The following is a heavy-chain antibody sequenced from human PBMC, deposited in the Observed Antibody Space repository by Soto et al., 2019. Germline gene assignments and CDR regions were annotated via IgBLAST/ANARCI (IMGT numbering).Heavy chain of an antibody. CDR3: ARQAVPQEYYFDY. V-gene: IGHV3-33*01. Sequence: GESLKISCTASGFTFSSYGMHWVRQAPGKGLEWVTVIWYDGSNKYYADSVRGRFTISRDNSKNTVYLQINSLRAEDTAVYYCARQAVPQEYYFDYWGQGTLVTVSS. D-gene: IGHD3-10*01. CDR1: GFTFSSYG. J-gene: IGHJ4*02. CDR2: IWYDGSNK.